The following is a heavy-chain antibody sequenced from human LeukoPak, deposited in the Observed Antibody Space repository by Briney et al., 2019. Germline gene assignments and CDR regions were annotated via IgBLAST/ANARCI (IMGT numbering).Heavy chain of an antibody. Sequence: PSETLSLTCTVSGGSISSYYWSWIRQPPGKGPEWIGYIYYSGSTNYNPSLKSRVTISVDTSKNQFSLKLSSVTAADTAVYYCARDAGGGPNAWDYWGQGTLVTVSS. J-gene: IGHJ4*02. CDR3: ARDAGGGPNAWDY. CDR2: IYYSGST. V-gene: IGHV4-59*01. D-gene: IGHD3-16*01. CDR1: GGSISSYY.